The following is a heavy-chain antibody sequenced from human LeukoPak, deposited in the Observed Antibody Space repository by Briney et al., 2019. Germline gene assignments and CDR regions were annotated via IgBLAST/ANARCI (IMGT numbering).Heavy chain of an antibody. V-gene: IGHV4-59*08. CDR3: ARQRVAVAGFDY. D-gene: IGHD6-19*01. Sequence: SETLSLTCTLSLGSTISYYWSCIPQPPGKGLEWIGYIYYSVSTNYNPSLKSRVTTSVDTSKNQLSLKLSSVTAADTAVYYCARQRVAVAGFDYWGQGTLVTVSS. CDR2: IYYSVST. J-gene: IGHJ4*02. CDR1: LGSTISYY.